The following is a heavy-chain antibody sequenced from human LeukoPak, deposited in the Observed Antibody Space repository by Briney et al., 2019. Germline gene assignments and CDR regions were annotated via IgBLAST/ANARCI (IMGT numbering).Heavy chain of an antibody. CDR3: ARGPIDCSGGSCYSGKYFQH. Sequence: ASVKVPCKASGYTFTSYDINWVRQATGQGLEWMGWMNPNSGNTGYAQKFQGRVTMTRNTSISTAYMELSSLRSEDTAVYYCARGPIDCSGGSCYSGKYFQHWGQGTLVTVSS. D-gene: IGHD2-15*01. V-gene: IGHV1-8*01. CDR1: GYTFTSYD. J-gene: IGHJ1*01. CDR2: MNPNSGNT.